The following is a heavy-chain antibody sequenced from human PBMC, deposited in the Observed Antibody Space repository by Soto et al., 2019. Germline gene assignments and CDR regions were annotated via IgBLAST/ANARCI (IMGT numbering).Heavy chain of an antibody. V-gene: IGHV3-7*01. D-gene: IGHD3-22*01. CDR1: GFTFSSYW. J-gene: IGHJ4*02. CDR2: IKQDGSEK. Sequence: GGSLRLSCAASGFTFSSYWMSWVRQAPGKGLEWVANIKQDGSEKYYVDSVKGRFTISRDNAKNSLYLQMNSLRAEDTAVYYCARDWSGVATYYYDSSGYYAYWGQGTLVTVSS. CDR3: ARDWSGVATYYYDSSGYYAY.